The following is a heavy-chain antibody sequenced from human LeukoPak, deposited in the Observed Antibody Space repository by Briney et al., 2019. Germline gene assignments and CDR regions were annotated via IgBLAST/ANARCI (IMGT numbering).Heavy chain of an antibody. D-gene: IGHD3-10*01. CDR1: GFTFSSYA. Sequence: PGGSLRLSCAASGFTFSSYAMSWVRQAPGKGLEWVSAISGSGGRTYYADSVKGRFTISRDNSKNTVYLQMNSLRAEDTAVYYCAKVPQLVRGAFDIWGQGTMVTVSS. V-gene: IGHV3-23*01. CDR2: ISGSGGRT. J-gene: IGHJ3*02. CDR3: AKVPQLVRGAFDI.